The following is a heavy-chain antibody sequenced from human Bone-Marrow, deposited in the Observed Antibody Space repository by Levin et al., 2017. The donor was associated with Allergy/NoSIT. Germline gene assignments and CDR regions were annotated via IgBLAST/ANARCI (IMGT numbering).Heavy chain of an antibody. CDR1: SDSLSGYY. Sequence: PSETLSLTCTVSSDSLSGYYWAWIRQSAGTGLQWLGRVFLTGTTDYNPSLRGRLSISVDTSKKQFSLNLDSVTAADTAVYFCARDTGYGNNYYFDLWGRGTRVTVSS. CDR2: VFLTGTT. CDR3: ARDTGYGNNYYFDL. D-gene: IGHD4-23*01. J-gene: IGHJ2*01. V-gene: IGHV4-4*07.